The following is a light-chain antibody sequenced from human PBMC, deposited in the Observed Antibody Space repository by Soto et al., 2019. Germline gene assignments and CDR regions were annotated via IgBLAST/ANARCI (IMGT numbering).Light chain of an antibody. CDR1: QSISSW. CDR2: KAS. CDR3: QQYNSYSWT. Sequence: DIQMTQSPSTLSASVGERVTVTCRASQSISSWLAWYQLKPGKAPKLLIYKASSLESGVPSRFSGSGSGTEFTLTISSLQPDDFATYFCQQYNSYSWTFGQGTKVEIK. V-gene: IGKV1-5*03. J-gene: IGKJ1*01.